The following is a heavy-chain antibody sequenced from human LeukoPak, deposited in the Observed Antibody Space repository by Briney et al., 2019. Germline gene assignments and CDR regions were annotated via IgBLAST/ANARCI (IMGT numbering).Heavy chain of an antibody. CDR1: GYTFNIHG. CDR3: AKTGGSGSYYDGHFDY. J-gene: IGHJ4*02. Sequence: GGSLRLSCAASGYTFNIHGMNWVRQAPGKGPEWVSGIGPSGDKTYYADSVKGRFTISRDNSENTVYLQMNSLRVEDTALYYCAKTGGSGSYYDGHFDYWGQGTLVTVSS. CDR2: IGPSGDKT. D-gene: IGHD3-10*01. V-gene: IGHV3-23*01.